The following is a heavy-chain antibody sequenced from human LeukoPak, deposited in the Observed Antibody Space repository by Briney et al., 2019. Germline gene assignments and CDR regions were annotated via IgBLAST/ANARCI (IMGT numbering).Heavy chain of an antibody. Sequence: GGSLRLSCAASGFTVSSNYMGWVRQAPGKGLEWVSVIYSGGDTYYADSVKGRFTISRDNSQNTLYLQMNSLRAEDTAVYYCARSSLHLGELSLYDYWGQGTLVTVSS. CDR2: IYSGGDT. J-gene: IGHJ4*02. CDR3: ARSSLHLGELSLYDY. D-gene: IGHD3-16*02. V-gene: IGHV3-53*01. CDR1: GFTVSSNY.